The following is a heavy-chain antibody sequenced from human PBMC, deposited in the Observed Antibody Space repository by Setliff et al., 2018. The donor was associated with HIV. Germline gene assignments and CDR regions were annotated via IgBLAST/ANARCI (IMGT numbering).Heavy chain of an antibody. CDR1: GGTFSSYA. V-gene: IGHV1-69*13. CDR2: IIPIFGTA. Sequence: ASVKVSCKASGGTFSSYAISWVRQAPGQGLEWMGGIIPIFGTANYAQKFQGRVAITADESTSTAYMELSSLRSEDTAVYYCAREPAGHYLDYWGQGTLVTVSS. CDR3: AREPAGHYLDY. J-gene: IGHJ4*02.